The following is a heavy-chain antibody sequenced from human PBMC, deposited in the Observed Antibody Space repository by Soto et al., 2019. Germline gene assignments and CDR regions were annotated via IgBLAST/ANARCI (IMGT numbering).Heavy chain of an antibody. V-gene: IGHV2-26*01. CDR3: ARVPAGYYGMDV. Sequence: SGPTLVNHTETLTLTCTVSGFSLSNARMGVSWIRQPPGKALEWLAHIFSNDEKSYSTSLKSRLTISKDTSKSQVVLTMTNMDPVDTATYYCARVPAGYYGMDVWSQGTTVTVSS. D-gene: IGHD6-13*01. J-gene: IGHJ6*02. CDR2: IFSNDEK. CDR1: GFSLSNARMG.